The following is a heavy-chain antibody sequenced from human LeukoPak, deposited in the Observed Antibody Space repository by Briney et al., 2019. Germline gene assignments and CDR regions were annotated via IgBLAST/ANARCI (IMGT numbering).Heavy chain of an antibody. CDR3: ARYEFDGYNLGPSIY. V-gene: IGHV3-30*03. CDR1: EFPFRDHA. CDR2: ISYDARHE. J-gene: IGHJ4*02. D-gene: IGHD5-24*01. Sequence: GGSLRLSCEASEFPFRDHAMHWVRQAPGKGLEWVAVISYDARHENYADSVKGRFTVSRDDSRSTLYLQMNSLKTDDTAVYFCARYEFDGYNLGPSIYWGQGTLVTVSS.